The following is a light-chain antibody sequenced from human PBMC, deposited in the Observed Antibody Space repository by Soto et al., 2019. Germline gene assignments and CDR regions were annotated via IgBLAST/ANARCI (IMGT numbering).Light chain of an antibody. CDR1: QSVRSY. CDR2: DAS. J-gene: IGKJ4*01. Sequence: EIVLTQSPANLSLSPGARATLSCRASQSVRSYLAWYQQKPGQAPRLLIYDASNRATGIPARFSGSGSGTDFTLTISSLEPEDFAGYYCQQRSNWPPLTFGGGTKVEIK. CDR3: QQRSNWPPLT. V-gene: IGKV3-11*01.